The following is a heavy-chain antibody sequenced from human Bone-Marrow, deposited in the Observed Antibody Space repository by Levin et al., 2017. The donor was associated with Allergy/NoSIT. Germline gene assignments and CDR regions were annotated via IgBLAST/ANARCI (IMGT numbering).Heavy chain of an antibody. Sequence: SETLSLTCAVYGGSFSGHFWSWIRQPPGKGLQWIGEISHSGSTTYNPSLKSRVIISVDTSKNQFSLKLSSVTAADTAVYYCAPMGGIPPFVVDIWGQGTVVTVSS. J-gene: IGHJ3*02. CDR1: GGSFSGHF. V-gene: IGHV4-34*01. CDR3: APMGGIPPFVVDI. CDR2: ISHSGST. D-gene: IGHD2-15*01.